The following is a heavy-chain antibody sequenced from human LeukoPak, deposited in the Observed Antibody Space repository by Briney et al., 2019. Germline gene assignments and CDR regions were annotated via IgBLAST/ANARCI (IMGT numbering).Heavy chain of an antibody. CDR3: ANLLKIPTRVLIFDS. Sequence: GGSLRLSCAASGFTFSSYSMNWVRQAPGKGLEWVSSISSSSSYIYYADSVKGRFTISRDNAKNSLYLQMNSLRAEDTAVYYCANLLKIPTRVLIFDSWGQGTLVTVSS. V-gene: IGHV3-21*04. J-gene: IGHJ4*02. D-gene: IGHD2-2*02. CDR2: ISSSSSYI. CDR1: GFTFSSYS.